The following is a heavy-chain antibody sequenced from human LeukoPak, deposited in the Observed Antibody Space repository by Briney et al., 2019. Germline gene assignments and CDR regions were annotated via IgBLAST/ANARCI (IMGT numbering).Heavy chain of an antibody. CDR2: IIHRGST. CDR3: ARMLGGFDY. CDR1: GGSFSGYY. Sequence: SETLSLTCAVYGGSFSGYYWSWIRQPPGKGLEWIGEIIHRGSTNYNPSLKSRLTISVDTSKNQYSLKLSSVTAADTAVYYCARMLGGFDYWGQGTLVTVSS. D-gene: IGHD2-15*01. J-gene: IGHJ4*02. V-gene: IGHV4-34*12.